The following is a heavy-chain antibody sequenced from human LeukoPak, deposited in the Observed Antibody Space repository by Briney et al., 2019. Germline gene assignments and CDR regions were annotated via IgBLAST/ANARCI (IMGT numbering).Heavy chain of an antibody. V-gene: IGHV4-59*12. CDR1: GGSISSYY. CDR2: IYYSGST. D-gene: IGHD6-19*01. J-gene: IGHJ3*02. CDR3: ARSGYSSVWAFDI. Sequence: SETLSLTCTVSGGSISSYYWSWIRQPPGKGLEWIGSIYYSGSTYYNPSLKSRVTISVDTSKNQFSLKLSSVTAADTAVYYCARSGYSSVWAFDIWGQGTMVTVSS.